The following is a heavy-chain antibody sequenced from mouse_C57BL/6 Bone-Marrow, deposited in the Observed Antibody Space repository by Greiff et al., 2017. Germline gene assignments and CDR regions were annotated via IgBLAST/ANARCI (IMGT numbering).Heavy chain of an antibody. CDR3: ANLLAY. Sequence: QVQLQQPGAELVMPGASVKLSCKASGYTFTSYWMHWVKQRPGQGLEWIGEIDPSDSYTNYNQKFKGKSTLTVDKSSSTAYMQLSSLTSEASAVYFCANLLAYWGQGTLVTVSA. CDR1: GYTFTSYW. V-gene: IGHV1-69*01. CDR2: IDPSDSYT. J-gene: IGHJ3*01.